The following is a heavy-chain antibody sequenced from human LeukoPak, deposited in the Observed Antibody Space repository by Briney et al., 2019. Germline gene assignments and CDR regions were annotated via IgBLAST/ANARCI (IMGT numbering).Heavy chain of an antibody. CDR3: AKDIVRYGDYARGAFDY. D-gene: IGHD4-17*01. J-gene: IGHJ4*02. Sequence: GGSLRLSCAASGFTFDDYAMHWARQAPGKGLEWVSGISWNSGSIGCADSVKGRFTISRDNAKNSLYLQMNSLRAEDTALYYCAKDIVRYGDYARGAFDYWGQGTLVTVSS. CDR1: GFTFDDYA. CDR2: ISWNSGSI. V-gene: IGHV3-9*01.